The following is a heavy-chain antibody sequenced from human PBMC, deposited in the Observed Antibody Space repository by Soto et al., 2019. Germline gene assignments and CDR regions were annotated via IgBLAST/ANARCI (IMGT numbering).Heavy chain of an antibody. CDR1: GGSISSGGYS. J-gene: IGHJ4*02. CDR3: ARDCSGGSCYLV. V-gene: IGHV4-30-2*01. Sequence: LTCAVSGGSISSGGYSWSWIRQPPGKGLEWIGYIYHSGSTYYNPSLKSRVTISVDRSKNQFSLKLSSVTAADTAVYYCARDCSGGSCYLVWGQGTLVTVSS. CDR2: IYHSGST. D-gene: IGHD2-15*01.